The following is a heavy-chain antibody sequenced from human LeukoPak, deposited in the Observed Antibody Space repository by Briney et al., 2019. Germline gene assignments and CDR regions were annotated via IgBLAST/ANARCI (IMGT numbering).Heavy chain of an antibody. CDR2: IYSGGST. CDR3: ARDDRGYSYAPSRHYYYMDV. CDR1: GFTFSSYG. V-gene: IGHV3-53*01. D-gene: IGHD5-18*01. Sequence: PGGSLRLSCAASGFTFSSYGMHWVRQAPGKGLEWVSVIYSGGSTYYADSVKGRFTISRDNSKNTPYLQMNSLRAEDTAVYYCARDDRGYSYAPSRHYYYMDVWGKGTTVTVSS. J-gene: IGHJ6*03.